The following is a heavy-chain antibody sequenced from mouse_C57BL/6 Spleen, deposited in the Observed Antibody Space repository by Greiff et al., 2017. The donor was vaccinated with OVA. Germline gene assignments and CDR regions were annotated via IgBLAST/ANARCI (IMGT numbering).Heavy chain of an antibody. CDR3: TRSEGSRYFDV. CDR1: GYTFTDYE. Sequence: QVQLQQSGAELVRPGASVTLSCKASGYTFTDYEMHWVKQTPVHGLEWIGALDPETGGTAYNQKFKGKAILTADKSSSTAYMELRSLTSEDSAVYYCTRSEGSRYFDVWGTGTTVTVSS. V-gene: IGHV1-15*01. J-gene: IGHJ1*03. D-gene: IGHD1-1*01. CDR2: LDPETGGT.